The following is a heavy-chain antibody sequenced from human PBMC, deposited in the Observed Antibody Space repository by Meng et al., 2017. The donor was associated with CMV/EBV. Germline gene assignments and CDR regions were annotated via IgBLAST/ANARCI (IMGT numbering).Heavy chain of an antibody. CDR3: ARLVVPAAISYYYYYGMDV. CDR1: GYIFTSYG. D-gene: IGHD2-2*01. V-gene: IGHV1-18*01. Sequence: ASAKVFCKASGYIFTSYGISWVRQAPGQGLEWMGWISAYNGNTNYAQKLQGRVTMTTDTSTSTAHMELRSLRSDDTAVYYCARLVVPAAISYYYYYGMDVWGQGTTVTVSS. CDR2: ISAYNGNT. J-gene: IGHJ6*02.